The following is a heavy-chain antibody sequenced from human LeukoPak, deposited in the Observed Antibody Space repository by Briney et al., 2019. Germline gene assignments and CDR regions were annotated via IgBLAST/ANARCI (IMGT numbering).Heavy chain of an antibody. CDR3: AKSLYGGCDY. J-gene: IGHJ4*02. Sequence: GGSLRLSCAASGFSFSTYAMSRVRQAPGKGLEWVSGVNGNGGSTSYADSVKGRFTIFRDNSKNTVYLQMNSLRVEDTAVYYCAKSLYGGCDYWGQGTVVTVSS. D-gene: IGHD3-16*02. CDR1: GFSFSTYA. CDR2: VNGNGGST. V-gene: IGHV3-23*01.